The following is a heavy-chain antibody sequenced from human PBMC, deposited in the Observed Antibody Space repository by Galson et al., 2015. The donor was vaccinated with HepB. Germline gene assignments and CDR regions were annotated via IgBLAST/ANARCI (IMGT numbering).Heavy chain of an antibody. CDR2: ISGSGGRT. D-gene: IGHD2-8*01. CDR3: AKGWSAVFYDMDV. J-gene: IGHJ6*02. CDR1: GFTFSSYA. V-gene: IGHV3-23*01. Sequence: SLRLSCAASGFTFSSYAINWVRQAPGKGLEWVSSISGSGGRTHYADSVKGRFTISRDNSKNTLYLQMNSLRAEDTAVYYCAKGWSAVFYDMDVWGQGTTVFVSS.